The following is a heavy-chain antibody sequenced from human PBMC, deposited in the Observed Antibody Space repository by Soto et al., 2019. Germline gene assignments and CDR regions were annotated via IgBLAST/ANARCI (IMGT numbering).Heavy chain of an antibody. CDR3: EHSSGPRLDT. CDR2: IYWDDDK. D-gene: IGHD7-27*01. V-gene: IGHV2-5*02. Sequence: SGPTLVNPTQTLTLTCTFSGFSLSTSGVRVGWIRQPPGKALEWLALIYWDDDKRYSPSLKSRLTITKDTSKNQVVLTMTNVGLADTAQYFREHSSGPRLDTWGQGLLVTVSS. J-gene: IGHJ5*02. CDR1: GFSLSTSGVR.